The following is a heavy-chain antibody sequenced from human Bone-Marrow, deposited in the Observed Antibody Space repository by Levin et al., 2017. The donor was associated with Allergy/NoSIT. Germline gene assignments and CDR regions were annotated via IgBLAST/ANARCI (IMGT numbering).Heavy chain of an antibody. CDR1: GSIFPKYW. V-gene: IGHV5-10-1*01. CDR3: ARHRALDQMSIFHVYYLDV. J-gene: IGHJ6*03. D-gene: IGHD1-1*01. Sequence: GGSLRLSCQTSGSIFPKYWIDWVRQMPGKGLEWVGRIDPTDSYTRLSPSFRGHVSISADKSVNTAYLHWSALKASDTAIYYCARHRALDQMSIFHVYYLDVWGKGTTVTVSS. CDR2: IDPTDSYT.